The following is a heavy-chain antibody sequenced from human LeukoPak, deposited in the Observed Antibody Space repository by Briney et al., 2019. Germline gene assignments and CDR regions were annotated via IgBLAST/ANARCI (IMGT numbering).Heavy chain of an antibody. CDR1: GLSFSKYG. J-gene: IGHJ4*02. V-gene: IGHV3-30*03. CDR3: ATLYGDFPDY. Sequence: PGGSLRLSCAASGLSFSKYGMHWDRQAPGKGLEWVAVISYDGGSNYYGDSVKGRFTISRDNSKNTLYLQMNSLRVEDTAVYYCATLYGDFPDYWGQGTLVTVSS. CDR2: ISYDGGSN. D-gene: IGHD4-17*01.